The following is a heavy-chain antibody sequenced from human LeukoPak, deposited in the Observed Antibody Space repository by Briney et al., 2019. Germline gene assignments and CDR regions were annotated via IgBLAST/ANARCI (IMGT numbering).Heavy chain of an antibody. J-gene: IGHJ3*02. V-gene: IGHV1-24*01. D-gene: IGHD3-22*01. CDR1: GYTLTELS. CDR2: FDPEDGET. Sequence: GASVKVSCKVSGYTLTELSMHWVRQAPGKGLEWMGGFDPEDGETIYAQKFQGRVTMTEDTSTDTAYMELSSLRSEDTAVYYCASYYYDSSGYRLGAFDIWGQGTMVTVSS. CDR3: ASYYYDSSGYRLGAFDI.